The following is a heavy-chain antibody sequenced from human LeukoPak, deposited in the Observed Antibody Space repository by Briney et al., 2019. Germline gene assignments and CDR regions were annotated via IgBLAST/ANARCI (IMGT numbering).Heavy chain of an antibody. V-gene: IGHV3-48*03. J-gene: IGHJ5*02. D-gene: IGHD2-15*01. CDR3: AKRVVAAASWFDP. CDR2: ISESGTST. Sequence: PGGSLRLSCAASGFTFNNYEMNWVRQAPGKGLEWVSYISESGTSTYYADSVKGRFTISRDNAKNSLYLQMNSLRAEDTAVYYCAKRVVAAASWFDPWGQGTLVTVSS. CDR1: GFTFNNYE.